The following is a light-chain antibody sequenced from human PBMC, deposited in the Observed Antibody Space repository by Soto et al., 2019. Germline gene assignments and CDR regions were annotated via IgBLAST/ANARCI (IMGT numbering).Light chain of an antibody. CDR1: SSDIGV. Sequence: QSVLTQPPSASGSPGQSVTISCTGTSSDIGVSWYQQHPGKAPKVMIYDVSQRPSGVPDRFSGSKSGNTASLTVSGLQAEDEAEYYCSSYTGSNTYVFGTGTKVTVL. CDR3: SSYTGSNTYV. CDR2: DVS. J-gene: IGLJ1*01. V-gene: IGLV2-8*01.